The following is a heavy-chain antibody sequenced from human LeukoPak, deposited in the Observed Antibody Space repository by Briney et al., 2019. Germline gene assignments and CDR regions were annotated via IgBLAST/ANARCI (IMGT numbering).Heavy chain of an antibody. CDR1: GFTFSIAW. V-gene: IGHV3-15*01. CDR2: IKGKTDGVTT. Sequence: GGSLRLSCAASGFTFSIAWLSWGPPAPGKGREWGGRIKGKTDGVTTDYAAPVKGRFSISRDDSKNTLYMQMNRLKTEDTAVYYSATDITIFGVVIDYWGQGTLVTVSS. CDR3: ATDITIFGVVIDY. J-gene: IGHJ4*02. D-gene: IGHD3-3*01.